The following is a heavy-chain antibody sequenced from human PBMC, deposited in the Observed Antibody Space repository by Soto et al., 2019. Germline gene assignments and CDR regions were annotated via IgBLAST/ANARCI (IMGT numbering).Heavy chain of an antibody. CDR2: IYYSGST. CDR1: GGSISSYY. Sequence: QVQLQESGPGLVKPSETLSLTCTVSGGSISSYYWSWIRQPPGKGLEWIGYIYYSGSTNYNPSLKSRVTISVDTSKNQFSLKLSSVTAADTAVYYCATDQYYYDSSGYYGAFDIWGQGTMVTVSS. V-gene: IGHV4-59*01. D-gene: IGHD3-22*01. J-gene: IGHJ3*02. CDR3: ATDQYYYDSSGYYGAFDI.